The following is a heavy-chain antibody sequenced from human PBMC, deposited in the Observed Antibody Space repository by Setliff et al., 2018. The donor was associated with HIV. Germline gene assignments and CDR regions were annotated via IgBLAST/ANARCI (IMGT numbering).Heavy chain of an antibody. CDR3: ARGSAVTGTLEY. J-gene: IGHJ4*02. D-gene: IGHD6-19*01. V-gene: IGHV4-61*09. CDR2: IFSTGST. Sequence: SVTLSLTCSVSGGSISSGTYYWSWIRQPAGKGLEWIGHIFSTGSTNYNPSLKSRVIMSADTSKNQFSLRLTSLTAADTAMYYCARGSAVTGTLEYWGQGTLVTVSS. CDR1: GGSISSGTYY.